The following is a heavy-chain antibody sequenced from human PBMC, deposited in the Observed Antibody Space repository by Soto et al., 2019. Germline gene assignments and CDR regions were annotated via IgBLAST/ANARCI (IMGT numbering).Heavy chain of an antibody. Sequence: EVQVVESGGGLVQPGGSLRLSCAASGFTFTNYWMHWVRQVPGEGLVWVSRIDKHGDGTSYADFVKGRFTISRDNAKNTLYLQMNRLRVEDTAIYYCGTVFEKWGQGTMVTVSS. CDR3: GTVFEK. CDR1: GFTFTNYW. J-gene: IGHJ3*02. V-gene: IGHV3-74*01. CDR2: IDKHGDGT.